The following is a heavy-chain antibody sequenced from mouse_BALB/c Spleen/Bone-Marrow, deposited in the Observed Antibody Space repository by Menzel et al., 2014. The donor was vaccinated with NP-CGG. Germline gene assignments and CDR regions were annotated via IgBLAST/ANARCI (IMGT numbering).Heavy chain of an antibody. V-gene: IGHV1-14*01. J-gene: IGHJ4*01. CDR3: ARGGYGNVYYAMDY. Sequence: EVQLQESGPELVKPGASVKMSCKASGFTFTSYVMHWVKQKPGQGLEWIGYINPYNDGTKYNEKFKGKATLTSDKSSSTAYMELSSLTSEDSAVYYCARGGYGNVYYAMDYWGQGTSVTVSS. D-gene: IGHD2-10*02. CDR1: GFTFTSYV. CDR2: INPYNDGT.